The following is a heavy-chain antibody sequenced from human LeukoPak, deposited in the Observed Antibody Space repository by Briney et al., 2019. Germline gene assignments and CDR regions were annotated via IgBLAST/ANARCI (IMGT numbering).Heavy chain of an antibody. CDR3: ARGGRIVGATPVLDY. D-gene: IGHD1-26*01. CDR1: VGSFSGYY. Sequence: SETLSLTCAVYVGSFSGYYWSWIRQPPGKGLEWIGEVNHSGSTNYNPSLKSRVTISVDTSKNQFSLKLSSVTAADTAVYYCARGGRIVGATPVLDYWGQGTLVTVSS. CDR2: VNHSGST. J-gene: IGHJ4*02. V-gene: IGHV4-34*01.